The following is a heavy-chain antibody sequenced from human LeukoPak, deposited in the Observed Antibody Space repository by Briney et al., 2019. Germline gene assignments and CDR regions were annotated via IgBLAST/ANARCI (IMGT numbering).Heavy chain of an antibody. CDR1: GGSISSSSYY. CDR3: ARDYSSYGRGAIAGY. J-gene: IGHJ4*02. D-gene: IGHD4-11*01. V-gene: IGHV4-39*07. Sequence: SETLSLTCTVSGGSISSSSYYWGWIRQPPGKGLEWIGSIYYSGSTNYNPSLKSRVTISVDTSKNQFSLKLSSVTAADTAVYYCARDYSSYGRGAIAGYWGQGTLVTVSS. CDR2: IYYSGST.